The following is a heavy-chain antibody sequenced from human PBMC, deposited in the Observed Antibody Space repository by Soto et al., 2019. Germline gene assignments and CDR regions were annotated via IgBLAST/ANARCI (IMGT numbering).Heavy chain of an antibody. Sequence: QLQLQESGSGLVKPSQTLSLTCAVSGGSISSGGYSWSWIRQPPGKGLEWIGYIYHSGSTYYNPSLKSRVTISVDRSKNQFSLKLSSVTAADTAVYYCARAISGYGSGYFDYWGQGALVTVSS. CDR2: IYHSGST. CDR1: GGSISSGGYS. CDR3: ARAISGYGSGYFDY. V-gene: IGHV4-30-2*01. D-gene: IGHD3-10*01. J-gene: IGHJ4*02.